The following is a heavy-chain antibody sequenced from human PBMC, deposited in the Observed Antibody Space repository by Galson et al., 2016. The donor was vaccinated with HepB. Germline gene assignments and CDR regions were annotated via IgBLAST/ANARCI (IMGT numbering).Heavy chain of an antibody. D-gene: IGHD3-10*01. J-gene: IGHJ3*02. V-gene: IGHV4-31*03. Sequence: TLSLTCTVSGGSISCGGYYWSWIRQHPGKGPEWAGYIYFRGSSYYNPSLKSRATISVDTSKNQFSLRLSSVTAADTAVYYCARGRLNYYGSGNYYPAAFDIWGQGTMVAVSS. CDR2: IYFRGSS. CDR1: GGSISCGGYY. CDR3: ARGRLNYYGSGNYYPAAFDI.